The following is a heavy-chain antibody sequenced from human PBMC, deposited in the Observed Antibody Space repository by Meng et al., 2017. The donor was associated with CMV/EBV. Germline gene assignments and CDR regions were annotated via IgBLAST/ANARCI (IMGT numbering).Heavy chain of an antibody. CDR1: GFTFSSYA. D-gene: IGHD3-3*01. Sequence: GESLKISCAASGFTFSSYAMSWVRQAPGKGLEWVSVIYSGGSSTYYADSVKGRFTISRDNSKSTLYLQMNSLRAEDTAVYYCAKRDYDFWSGLDYWGQGTLVTVSS. J-gene: IGHJ4*02. CDR2: IYSGGSST. V-gene: IGHV3-23*03. CDR3: AKRDYDFWSGLDY.